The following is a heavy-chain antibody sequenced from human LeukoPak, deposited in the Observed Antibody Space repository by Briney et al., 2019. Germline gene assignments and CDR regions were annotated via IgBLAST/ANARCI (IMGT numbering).Heavy chain of an antibody. J-gene: IGHJ4*02. D-gene: IGHD2-2*01. CDR1: GYTFTSYS. V-gene: IGHV3-48*01. Sequence: GGSLRLSCAASGYTFTSYSMNWVRQAPGKGLEWVSYISDGGETIYYADSVKGRFTISRDNAKNSLYLQMNSLRAEDTAVCYCARDCGTTSCYDSPDFDYWGQGTLVTVSS. CDR3: ARDCGTTSCYDSPDFDY. CDR2: ISDGGETI.